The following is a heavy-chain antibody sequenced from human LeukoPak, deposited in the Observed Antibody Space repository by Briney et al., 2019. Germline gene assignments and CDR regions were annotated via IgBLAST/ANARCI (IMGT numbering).Heavy chain of an antibody. V-gene: IGHV4-34*01. J-gene: IGHJ5*02. Sequence: PSETLSLTCAVSGVSVSDYYWSWIRQSPEKGLDWIGEVSPGGYTTYNPSLRSRVIISEDTSENQLSLNVTSVTAADTALYYCARIRCGRGQARCYNHWAQGSLVTVSS. CDR1: GVSVSDYY. CDR2: VSPGGYT. CDR3: ARIRCGRGQARCYNH. D-gene: IGHD2-21*01.